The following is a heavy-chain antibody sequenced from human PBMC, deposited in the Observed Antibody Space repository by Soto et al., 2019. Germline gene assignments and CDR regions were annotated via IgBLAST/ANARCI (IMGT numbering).Heavy chain of an antibody. CDR1: GGSISSSSYY. V-gene: IGHV4-39*01. CDR3: AGGSTRTNYYYYYYMDV. J-gene: IGHJ6*03. D-gene: IGHD2-2*01. CDR2: IYYSGST. Sequence: PSETLSLTCTVSGGSISSSSYYWGWIRQPPGKGLEWIGSIYYSGSTYYNPSLKSRVTISVDTSKNQFSLKLSSVTAADTAVYYCAGGSTRTNYYYYYYMDVWGKGTTVTVSS.